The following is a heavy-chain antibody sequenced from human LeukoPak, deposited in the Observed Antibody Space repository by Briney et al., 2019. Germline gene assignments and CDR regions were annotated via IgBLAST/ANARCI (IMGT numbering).Heavy chain of an antibody. CDR3: ARDSLVLRYFDWLWAGDY. Sequence: PSETLSLTCAVYGGSFSGYYWSWIRQPPGKGLEWIGEINHSGSTNYNPSLKSRVTISVDTSKNQFSLKLSSVTAADTAVYYCARDSLVLRYFDWLWAGDYWGQGTLVTVSS. CDR1: GGSFSGYY. V-gene: IGHV4-34*01. J-gene: IGHJ4*02. CDR2: INHSGST. D-gene: IGHD3-9*01.